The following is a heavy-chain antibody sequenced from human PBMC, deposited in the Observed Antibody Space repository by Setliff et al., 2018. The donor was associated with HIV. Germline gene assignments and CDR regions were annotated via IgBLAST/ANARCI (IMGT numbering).Heavy chain of an antibody. J-gene: IGHJ6*03. D-gene: IGHD2-15*01. V-gene: IGHV1-2*02. CDR1: GFSFDDYY. Sequence: ASVKVSCKASGFSFDDYYIHWVRQAPGQGLEWMGCVIPNSGKTYYAQEFQGRVTMTSDTSINTASLGVSWLTSDDTAIYYCARDLAYCSGGSCYRPFIYYFYYMDVWGKGATVTVSS. CDR3: ARDLAYCSGGSCYRPFIYYFYYMDV. CDR2: VIPNSGKT.